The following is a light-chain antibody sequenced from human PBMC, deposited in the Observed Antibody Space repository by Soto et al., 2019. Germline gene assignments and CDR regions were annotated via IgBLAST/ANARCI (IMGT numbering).Light chain of an antibody. CDR1: SRDVGGYNY. CDR2: EVI. CDR3: SSYAGSKIFV. J-gene: IGLJ1*01. Sequence: QSALTQPPSASGSPGQSVTISCAGTSRDVGGYNYVSWYQQHPGKAPKLLIYEVIKRPSGVPDRFSGSKYGNTASLTVSGLRAEDEADYFCSSYAGSKIFVFGTGTKVTVL. V-gene: IGLV2-8*01.